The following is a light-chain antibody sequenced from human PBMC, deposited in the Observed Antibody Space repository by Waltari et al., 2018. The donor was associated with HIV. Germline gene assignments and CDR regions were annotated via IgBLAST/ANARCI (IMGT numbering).Light chain of an antibody. V-gene: IGKV3-11*01. CDR2: DAS. J-gene: IGKJ2*01. CDR3: QQRTNWPYT. Sequence: IVLTQSPATLSLPPGERATVFCRASQSVTNYLAWYQQRPGQAPRLLIYDASNTATGIPARFSGSGSGTTFTLTISSLEPEDSAIYYCQQRTNWPYTFGQGTKLEIK. CDR1: QSVTNY.